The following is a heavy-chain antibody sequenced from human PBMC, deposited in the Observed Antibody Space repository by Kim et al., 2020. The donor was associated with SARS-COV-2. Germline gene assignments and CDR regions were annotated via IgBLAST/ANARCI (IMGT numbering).Heavy chain of an antibody. CDR1: GFTFSDHY. CDR3: ARDRFHSSITDYSGMDV. Sequence: GGSLRLSCAASGFTFSDHYMLWVRQPPGKGLEWVGRSRDKAKSYTTEYAASVKGRFTISRDDSKNSLYLQMNSLKTEDTAVYYCARDRFHSSITDYSGMDVWGQGTMVTVSS. D-gene: IGHD1-20*01. J-gene: IGHJ6*02. CDR2: SRDKAKSYTT. V-gene: IGHV3-72*01.